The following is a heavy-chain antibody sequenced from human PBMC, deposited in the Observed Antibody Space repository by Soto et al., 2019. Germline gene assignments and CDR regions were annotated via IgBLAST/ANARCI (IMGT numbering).Heavy chain of an antibody. CDR2: IYPGDSDT. V-gene: IGHV5-51*01. J-gene: IGHJ6*02. CDR3: ARHRGYSYGGAYYYYYYGMDV. D-gene: IGHD5-18*01. CDR1: GYSFTSYW. Sequence: EVQLVQSGAEVKKPGESLKISCKGSGYSFTSYWIGWVRQMPGKGLEWMGIIYPGDSDTRYIPSFQGQVTISADKSISTAYLQWSSLKASDTAMYYCARHRGYSYGGAYYYYYYGMDVWGQGTTVTVSS.